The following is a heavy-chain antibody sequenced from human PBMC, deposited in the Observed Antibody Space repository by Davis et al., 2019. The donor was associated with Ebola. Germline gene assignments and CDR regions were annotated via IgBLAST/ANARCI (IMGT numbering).Heavy chain of an antibody. D-gene: IGHD3-10*01. CDR1: GFTFSSYA. CDR3: ARDRALYYYGSGALDY. J-gene: IGHJ4*02. Sequence: PGGSLRLSCAAFGFTFSSYAMHWVRQAPGKGLEWVAVISYDGSNKYYADSVKGRFTISRDNSKNTLYLQMNSLRAEDTAVYYCARDRALYYYGSGALDYWGQGTLVTVSS. CDR2: ISYDGSNK. V-gene: IGHV3-30-3*01.